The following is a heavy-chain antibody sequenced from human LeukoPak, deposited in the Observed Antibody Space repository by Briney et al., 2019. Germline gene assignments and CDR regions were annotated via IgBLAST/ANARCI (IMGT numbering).Heavy chain of an antibody. D-gene: IGHD2-2*01. J-gene: IGHJ4*02. CDR2: IRYDGSNK. CDR1: GFTFXSYX. V-gene: IGHV3-30*02. CDR3: ATDQLVVPAAIIDY. Sequence: AXXGFTFXSYXXHWVRQAPGKGXXXVXFIRYDGSNKYYADSVKGRFNISRDNSKNNMYLKMNSLRAEDTAVYYCATDQLVVPAAIIDYWGQGTLVTVSS.